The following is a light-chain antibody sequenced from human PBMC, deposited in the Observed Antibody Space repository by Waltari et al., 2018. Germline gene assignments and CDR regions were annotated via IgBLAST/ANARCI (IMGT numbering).Light chain of an antibody. V-gene: IGLV2-14*02. CDR3: SSYTSTRVFYV. CDR1: STDVGIHTL. J-gene: IGLJ1*01. Sequence: QSALTHPPSVSGPPGQSITIPCPGPSTDVGIHTLFPGYQQHPGKAPKLMIYDVSNRPSGVSNRFSGSKSGSTASLTISGLLTEDEADYYCSSYTSTRVFYVFGTGTKVIVL. CDR2: DVS.